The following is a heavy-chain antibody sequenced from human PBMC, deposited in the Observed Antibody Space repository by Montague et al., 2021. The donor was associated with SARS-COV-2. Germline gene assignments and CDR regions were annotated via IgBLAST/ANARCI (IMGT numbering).Heavy chain of an antibody. D-gene: IGHD2-15*01. V-gene: IGHV4-34*01. CDR3: VVVPLGPRGRGFDY. Sequence: SEILSLTCAVYGGSFSGYYWNWIRQPPGKGLEWIGEINHSGSTNYNPSLKSRVTISVDTSKNQFSLKLSSVTAADTAVYYCVVVPLGPRGRGFDYWGQGTLVTVSS. J-gene: IGHJ4*02. CDR1: GGSFSGYY. CDR2: INHSGST.